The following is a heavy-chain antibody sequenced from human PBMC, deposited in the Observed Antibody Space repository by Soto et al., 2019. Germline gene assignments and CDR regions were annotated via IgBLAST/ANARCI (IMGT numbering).Heavy chain of an antibody. V-gene: IGHV1-18*01. CDR1: GYIFVNYG. D-gene: IGHD3-16*01. Sequence: QVQLVQSGDEVKKPGASVKVSCKASGYIFVNYGIAWVRQAPGQGLEWMGWISPYTGNTHSATKVQGRLTMTTDTSTSTAYMDLGCLTSDDTAVYFSVMVYYYVTPTPHDVWGQGTTVTVSS. CDR3: VMVYYYVTPTPHDV. J-gene: IGHJ6*02. CDR2: ISPYTGNT.